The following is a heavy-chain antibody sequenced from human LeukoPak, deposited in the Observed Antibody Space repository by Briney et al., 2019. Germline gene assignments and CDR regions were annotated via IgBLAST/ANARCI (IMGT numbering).Heavy chain of an antibody. CDR1: GFTFSSYA. Sequence: PGGSLRLSCEVSGFTFSSYAMSWIRQPPGKGLEWIGEINHSGSTNYNPSLKSRVTISVDTSKNQFSLKLSSVTAADTAVYYCARSPDTAMGESWGQGTLVTVSS. V-gene: IGHV4-34*01. CDR3: ARSPDTAMGES. D-gene: IGHD5-18*01. CDR2: INHSGST. J-gene: IGHJ4*02.